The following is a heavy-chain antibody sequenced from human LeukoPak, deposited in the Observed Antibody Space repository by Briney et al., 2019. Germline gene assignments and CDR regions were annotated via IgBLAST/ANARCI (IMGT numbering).Heavy chain of an antibody. D-gene: IGHD1-26*01. V-gene: IGHV3-74*01. CDR1: GFTFNSYW. CDR3: ATHHSETYSRVPF. J-gene: IGHJ4*02. CDR2: IKSDGSRT. Sequence: GGSLRLSCAASGFTFNSYWMYWVRQAPGKGLVCVSGIKSDGSRTNYADSVKGRFTISRDNAKTTLYLQMNSLRAEDTAVYYCATHHSETYSRVPFWGQGTLVTVS.